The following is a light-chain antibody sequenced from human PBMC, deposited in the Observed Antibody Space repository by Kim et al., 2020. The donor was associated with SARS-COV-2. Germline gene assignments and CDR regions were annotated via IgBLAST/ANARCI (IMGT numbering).Light chain of an antibody. J-gene: IGLJ3*02. CDR2: VNSDGSH. Sequence: SVKLTCTLSSGHSTYAIAGHQQQPEKGPRYLMKVNSDGSHSKGDGIPDRFSGSSSGAERYLTISSLHSEDEADYYCQTWDSGPWVFGGGTQLTVL. CDR3: QTWDSGPWV. CDR1: SGHSTYA. V-gene: IGLV4-69*01.